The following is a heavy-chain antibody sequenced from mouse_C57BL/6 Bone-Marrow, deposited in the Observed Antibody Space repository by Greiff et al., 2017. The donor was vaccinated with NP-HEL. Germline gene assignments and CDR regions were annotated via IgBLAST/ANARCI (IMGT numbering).Heavy chain of an antibody. J-gene: IGHJ4*01. CDR1: GFTFSSYA. CDR2: ISDGGSYT. D-gene: IGHD2-4*01. Sequence: EVKLVESGGGLVKPGGSLKLSCAASGFTFSSYAMSWVRQTPEKRLVWVATISDGGSYTYYPDNVKGRFTISRDNAKNNLYLQNSQLKSEDTAMYYCARDRLDYYDYRGAMDYWGQGTSVTVSS. CDR3: ARDRLDYYDYRGAMDY. V-gene: IGHV5-4*01.